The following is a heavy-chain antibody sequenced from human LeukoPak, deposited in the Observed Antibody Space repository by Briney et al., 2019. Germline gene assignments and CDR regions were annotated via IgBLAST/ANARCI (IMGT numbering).Heavy chain of an antibody. J-gene: IGHJ4*02. CDR2: IYYSGST. Sequence: PSETLSLTCTVSGGSISTGGCYWSWIRQHPGKGLEWIGYIYYSGSTYYNPSLKSRVTISVDTSKNQFSLKLSSVTAADTAVYYCARGSPYDYIWGSYRPHFFDYWGQGTLATVSS. CDR3: ARGSPYDYIWGSYRPHFFDY. CDR1: GGSISTGGCY. D-gene: IGHD3-16*02. V-gene: IGHV4-31*03.